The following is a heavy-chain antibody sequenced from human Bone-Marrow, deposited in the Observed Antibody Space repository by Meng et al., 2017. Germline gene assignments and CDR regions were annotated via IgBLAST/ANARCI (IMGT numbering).Heavy chain of an antibody. CDR2: IYHSGST. CDR1: GASISNAEYY. Sequence: QAHLQESGAGPVKLSQTLPLTCTVFGASISNAEYYWSWIRPPPGKGLEWIGYIYHSGSTYYNPSLRSRVVISVDTSKNQFSLKLNAVSAADTAVYFCARVGGCSGGSCSHRLFDNWCQGTLVTVSS. D-gene: IGHD2-15*01. J-gene: IGHJ4*02. V-gene: IGHV4-30-4*08. CDR3: ARVGGCSGGSCSHRLFDN.